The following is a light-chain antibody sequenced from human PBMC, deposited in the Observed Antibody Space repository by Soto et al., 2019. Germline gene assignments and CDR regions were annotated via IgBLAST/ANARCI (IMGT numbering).Light chain of an antibody. V-gene: IGKV1-27*01. CDR2: ATS. Sequence: DIQMTQSPSSLSASVGDGVTITCRASQSISSYLNWYQQKPGKVPTLLIYATSTLQSGVPSRFSGSGFGTDFTLTISSLQPEDVATYYCQKHNSAPLFFGPGTKVDIK. J-gene: IGKJ3*01. CDR3: QKHNSAPLF. CDR1: QSISSY.